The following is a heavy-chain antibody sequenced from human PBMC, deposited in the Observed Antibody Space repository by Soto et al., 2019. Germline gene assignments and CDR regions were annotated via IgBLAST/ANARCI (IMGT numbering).Heavy chain of an antibody. Sequence: QITLNESGPTVVRPTEPLTLTCRFSGFSLTTSGVGVDWIRQSPGKAPEWLALIFWDDDKRYSASLKSRLAFTKDTSKTQVLLRVSDLDPTDTATYYCAHRVLRTVFGLVTTTAIYCDLWGQGTQVAVSS. D-gene: IGHD3-3*01. V-gene: IGHV2-5*02. CDR1: GFSLTTSGVG. J-gene: IGHJ4*02. CDR2: IFWDDDK. CDR3: AHRVLRTVFGLVTTTAIYCDL.